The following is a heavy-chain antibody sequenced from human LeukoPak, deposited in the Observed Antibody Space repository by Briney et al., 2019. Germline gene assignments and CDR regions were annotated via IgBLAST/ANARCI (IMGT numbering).Heavy chain of an antibody. CDR2: MSYDGKYK. Sequence: GGSLRLSCAASGFSFSTSAMHWVRQAPGKGLEWVAVMSYDGKYKYHADSVKGRFTISRDNSRNTVSLQMSSLRGEDTAVYYCATGSYHEHWGQGTLVTVSS. CDR1: GFSFSTSA. D-gene: IGHD1-26*01. V-gene: IGHV3-30*15. CDR3: ATGSYHEH. J-gene: IGHJ4*02.